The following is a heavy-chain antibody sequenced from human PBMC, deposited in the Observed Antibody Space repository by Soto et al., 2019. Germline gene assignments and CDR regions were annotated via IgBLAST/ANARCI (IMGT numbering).Heavy chain of an antibody. CDR1: GFTFSSYG. J-gene: IGHJ4*02. CDR3: AKDNTHCSGGSCYGCDS. V-gene: IGHV3-30*18. CDR2: ISYDGSNK. Sequence: GGSLRLSCAASGFTFSSYGMHWVRQAPGKGLEWVAVISYDGSNKYYADSVKGRFTISRDNSKNTLDLQMNSLRAEDTAVYYCAKDNTHCSGGSCYGCDSWGQRTLVNVSS. D-gene: IGHD2-15*01.